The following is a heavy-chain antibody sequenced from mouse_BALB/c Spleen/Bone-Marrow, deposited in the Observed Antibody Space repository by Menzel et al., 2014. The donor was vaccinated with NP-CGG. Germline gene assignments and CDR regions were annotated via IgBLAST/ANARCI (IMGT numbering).Heavy chain of an antibody. CDR1: GYAFTNYL. CDR3: ARRITVVAPPAY. J-gene: IGHJ3*01. Sequence: VKLQESGAELVRPGTSVKVSCKASGYAFTNYLIEWVKQRPGQGLEWIGVINPGSGGTNYNEKFKGKATLTADKSSSTAYMQLSSLTSDDSAVYFCARRITVVAPPAYWGQGTLVTVSA. CDR2: INPGSGGT. D-gene: IGHD1-1*01. V-gene: IGHV1-54*01.